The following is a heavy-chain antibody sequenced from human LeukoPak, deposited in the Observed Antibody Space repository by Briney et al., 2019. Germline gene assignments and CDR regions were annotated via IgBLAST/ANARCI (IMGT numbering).Heavy chain of an antibody. J-gene: IGHJ6*03. Sequence: GGSLRLSCAASGFTFSSYWMHWVRQAPGKGLVWVSRINSDGSSTSYADSVKGRFTISRDNAKNTLYLQMNSLRAEDTALYYCAKSPYSSSWGYYYMDVWGKGTTVTISS. CDR1: GFTFSSYW. V-gene: IGHV3-74*01. CDR3: AKSPYSSSWGYYYMDV. D-gene: IGHD6-13*01. CDR2: INSDGSST.